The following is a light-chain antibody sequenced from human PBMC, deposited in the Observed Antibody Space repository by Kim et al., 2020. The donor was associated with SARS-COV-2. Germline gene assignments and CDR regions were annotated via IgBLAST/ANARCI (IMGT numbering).Light chain of an antibody. CDR3: SAWDSSLSAWV. CDR1: NENVGNQG. Sequence: QTATTTCTGTNENVGNQGAAWLQQHQGHPPKLLSYRDNNRPSGISERLSAARSGNTASLTITGLQPEDEADYYCSAWDSSLSAWVFGGGTQLTVL. V-gene: IGLV10-54*01. CDR2: RDN. J-gene: IGLJ3*02.